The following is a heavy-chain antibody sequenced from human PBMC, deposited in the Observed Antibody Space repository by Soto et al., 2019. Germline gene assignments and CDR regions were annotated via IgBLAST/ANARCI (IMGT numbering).Heavy chain of an antibody. CDR3: TGPNRYYYYMDV. CDR1: GFTFSGSA. CDR2: IRSKANSYAT. V-gene: IGHV3-73*01. J-gene: IGHJ6*03. Sequence: ESGGGLVQPGGSLKLSCAASGFTFSGSAMHWVRQASGKGLEWVGRIRSKANSYATAYAASVKGRFTISRDDSKNTAYLQMNSLKTEDTAVYYCTGPNRYYYYMDVWGKGTTVTVSS.